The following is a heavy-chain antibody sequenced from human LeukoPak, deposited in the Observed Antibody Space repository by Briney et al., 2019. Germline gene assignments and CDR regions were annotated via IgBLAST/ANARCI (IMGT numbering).Heavy chain of an antibody. Sequence: GGSLRVSCAASGFTFRTYSMNWVRQAPGKGLEWVSSISSSSYIYYADSVKGRFTISRDNAKNSLYLQMNSLRDDDTAVYYCARVTLTSGGFGETLCLDYWGQGTLVTVSS. CDR1: GFTFRTYS. CDR2: ISSSSYI. J-gene: IGHJ4*02. V-gene: IGHV3-21*04. D-gene: IGHD3-10*01. CDR3: ARVTLTSGGFGETLCLDY.